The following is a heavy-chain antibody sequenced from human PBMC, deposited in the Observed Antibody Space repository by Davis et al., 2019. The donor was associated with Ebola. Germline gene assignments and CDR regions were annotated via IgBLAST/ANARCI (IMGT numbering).Heavy chain of an antibody. V-gene: IGHV1-69*01. J-gene: IGHJ5*02. CDR3: ARAGEDIVVVPAAKRIWFDP. Sequence: KISCKGSGYSFTSYWISWVRQAPGTGLEWMGGIIPIFGTANYAKKFQGRVTITADESTSTAYMELSSLRSEDTAVYYCARAGEDIVVVPAAKRIWFDPWGQGTLVTVSS. CDR1: GYSFTSYW. D-gene: IGHD2-2*01. CDR2: IIPIFGTA.